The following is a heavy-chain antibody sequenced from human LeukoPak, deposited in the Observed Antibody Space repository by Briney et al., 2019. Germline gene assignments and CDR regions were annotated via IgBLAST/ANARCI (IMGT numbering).Heavy chain of an antibody. CDR2: ISADAVDT. J-gene: IGHJ5*02. V-gene: IGHV3-23*01. D-gene: IGHD2-8*02. CDR3: AKDVWWSVS. CDR1: VFTFSNHS. Sequence: GGSLRLSCVASVFTFSNHSMTWVRQAPRKGLEWVSAISADAVDTFYAPSVKGRFTISRDNSKNTMYLQINSLRAEDTAIYYCAKDVWWSVSWGQGTLVTVSS.